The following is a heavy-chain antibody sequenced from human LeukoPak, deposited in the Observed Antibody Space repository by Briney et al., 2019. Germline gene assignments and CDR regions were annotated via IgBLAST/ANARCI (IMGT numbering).Heavy chain of an antibody. D-gene: IGHD4-17*01. V-gene: IGHV4-34*01. Sequence: SETLSLTCAVYGGSFSGYYWSWIRQPPGKGLEWIGEINHSGSTNYNPFLKSRVTISVDTSKNQFSLKLSSVTAADTAVYYCARGRTVKVRFGWFDPWGQGTLVTVSS. J-gene: IGHJ5*02. CDR3: ARGRTVKVRFGWFDP. CDR1: GGSFSGYY. CDR2: INHSGST.